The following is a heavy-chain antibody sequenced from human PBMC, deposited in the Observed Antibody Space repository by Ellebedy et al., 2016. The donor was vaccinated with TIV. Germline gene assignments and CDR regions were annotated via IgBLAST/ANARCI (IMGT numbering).Heavy chain of an antibody. CDR1: GDFIMSYY. V-gene: IGHV4-59*08. J-gene: IGHJ4*02. CDR2: VYDSGAT. CDR3: ARHWGGTVHY. D-gene: IGHD1-26*01. Sequence: MPSETLSLTCTVSGDFIMSYYWGCIRQSPRRQLEWIGYVYDSGATAYNPSLERRVTISSDTSRQEFFLKLASVTAADTAGYYCARHWGGTVHYWGQGTRVTVSS.